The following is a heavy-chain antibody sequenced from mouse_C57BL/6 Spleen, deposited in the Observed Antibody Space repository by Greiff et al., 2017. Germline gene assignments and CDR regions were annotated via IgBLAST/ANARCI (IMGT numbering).Heavy chain of an antibody. CDR1: GYTFTSYW. CDR3: ARGDGSSLMLVDY. CDR2: IHPNSGST. J-gene: IGHJ4*01. D-gene: IGHD1-1*01. Sequence: QVQLKQPGAELVKPGASVKLSCKASGYTFTSYWMHWVKQRPGQGLEWIGMIHPNSGSTNYNEKFKSKATLTVDKSSSTAYMQLSSLTSEDSAVYYCARGDGSSLMLVDYWGQGTSVTVSS. V-gene: IGHV1-64*01.